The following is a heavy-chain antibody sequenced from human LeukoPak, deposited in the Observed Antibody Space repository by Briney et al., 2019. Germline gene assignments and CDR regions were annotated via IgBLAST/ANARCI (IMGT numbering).Heavy chain of an antibody. CDR1: GFTFSAYG. J-gene: IGHJ4*02. V-gene: IGHV3-33*01. Sequence: GGSLRLSCAASGFTFSAYGIHWVRQAPGKGLEWVAVIWYDGNNKYYADSVKGRFTISRDISKNTLYLQMNSLRAEDTAVYYCARGGYDFWSGYRIDYWGQGTLVTVSS. CDR2: IWYDGNNK. D-gene: IGHD3-3*01. CDR3: ARGGYDFWSGYRIDY.